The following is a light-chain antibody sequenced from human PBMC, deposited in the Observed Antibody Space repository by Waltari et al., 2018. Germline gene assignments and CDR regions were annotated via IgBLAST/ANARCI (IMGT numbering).Light chain of an antibody. CDR1: QSVFYSHNSKNY. CDR3: QQYYSTLVT. CDR2: GAS. Sequence: DIVMTQSPDSLAVSLGERATINCKSSQSVFYSHNSKNYLAWYQQKPGQPPKLLLYGASARESGVPDRFSGSGSGTDFTLTISNLQAAEVAVYYCQQYYSTLVTFGGGTKVEIK. J-gene: IGKJ4*01. V-gene: IGKV4-1*01.